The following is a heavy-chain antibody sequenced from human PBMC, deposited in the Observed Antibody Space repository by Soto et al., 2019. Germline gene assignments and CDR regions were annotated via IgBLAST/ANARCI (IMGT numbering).Heavy chain of an antibody. D-gene: IGHD2-15*01. Sequence: QVQLQESGPGLVKPSQTLSLTCTVSGGSISSGDYYWSWIRQPPGKGLEWIGYIYYSGSTYYNPSLKIRVTVSVATSKNQSSLKLSSVTAADTAVYYCASARGARYFDYWGQGTLVTVSS. J-gene: IGHJ4*02. CDR3: ASARGARYFDY. CDR1: GGSISSGDYY. CDR2: IYYSGST. V-gene: IGHV4-30-4*01.